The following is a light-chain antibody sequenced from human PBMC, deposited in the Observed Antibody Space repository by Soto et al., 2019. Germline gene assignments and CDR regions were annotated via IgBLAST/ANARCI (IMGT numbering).Light chain of an antibody. V-gene: IGLV1-40*01. Sequence: QSVLAQPRSVSGAPGQKVTISCTGSSSNIGAGYDLHWYQQLPGTAPKLLLYGNSNRPSGVPDRFSGSKSGTSASLAITGLQAEDEADYYCQSYDSSLSAYVFGTGTKLTVL. CDR3: QSYDSSLSAYV. J-gene: IGLJ1*01. CDR2: GNS. CDR1: SSNIGAGYD.